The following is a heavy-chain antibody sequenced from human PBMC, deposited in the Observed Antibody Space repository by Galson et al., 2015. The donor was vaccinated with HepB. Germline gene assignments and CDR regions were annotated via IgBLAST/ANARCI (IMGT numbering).Heavy chain of an antibody. V-gene: IGHV3-23*01. J-gene: IGHJ4*02. CDR1: GFTFSSSS. CDR2: IGSSDGRT. CDR3: GSGVGHEY. D-gene: IGHD3-10*01. Sequence: SLRLSCAASGFTFSSSSMHWVRQAPGKGLEWVSGIGSSDGRTYYADSVKGRFTISRDNSKNTLYLRMNSLRVEDTALYYCGSGVGHEYWGQGTLVTVSS.